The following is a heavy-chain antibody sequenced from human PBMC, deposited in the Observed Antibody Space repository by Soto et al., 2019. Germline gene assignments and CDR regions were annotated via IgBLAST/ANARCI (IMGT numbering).Heavy chain of an antibody. CDR1: GLTFSSNA. V-gene: IGHV3-23*01. CDR3: AGRIAGAGTLAY. Sequence: PGGSLRLSCAASGLTFSSNAMSWVRQAPGKGLEWVSAISGSGGSTFYADSVKGRFTNSRDNSKNTLFPQMNSLTSENTAVYYCAGRIAGAGTLAYWGQGTLVTVSS. D-gene: IGHD6-19*01. J-gene: IGHJ4*02. CDR2: ISGSGGST.